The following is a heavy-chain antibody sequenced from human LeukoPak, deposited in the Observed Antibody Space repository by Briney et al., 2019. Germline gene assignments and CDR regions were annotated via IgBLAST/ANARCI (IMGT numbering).Heavy chain of an antibody. D-gene: IGHD3-16*01. CDR2: ISYDESYR. CDR1: GFTFSSYA. CDR3: ARVSDILEDNVWYYYGMDV. Sequence: GGSLRLSCAASGFTFSSYAMHWVRQAPGKGLEWVALISYDESYRYYADSVKGRFTISRDNSKNTLNLQMNSLRAEDTAVYYCARVSDILEDNVWYYYGMDVWGRGATVAV. V-gene: IGHV3-30-3*01. J-gene: IGHJ6*02.